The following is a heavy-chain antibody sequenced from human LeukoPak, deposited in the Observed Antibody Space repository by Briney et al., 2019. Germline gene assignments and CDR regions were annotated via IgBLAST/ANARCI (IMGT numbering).Heavy chain of an antibody. CDR3: ARPSPPGDGYNPCDY. Sequence: GGSLRLSCAASGFTFSSYGMHWVRQAPGKGLEWVAFIQSDGSNKYYADSVKGRFTISRDNSKNTVYLQMNSLRTEDTAVYYCARPSPPGDGYNPCDYWGPGALVIVSS. V-gene: IGHV3-30*19. J-gene: IGHJ4*02. CDR2: IQSDGSNK. D-gene: IGHD5-24*01. CDR1: GFTFSSYG.